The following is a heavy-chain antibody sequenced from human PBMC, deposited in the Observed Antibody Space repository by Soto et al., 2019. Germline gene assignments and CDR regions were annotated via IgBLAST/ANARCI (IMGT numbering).Heavy chain of an antibody. V-gene: IGHV1-8*01. Sequence: QVQLVQSGAEVKKPGASVKVSCKASGYSFTSYDINWVRQATGQGLEWMGWMNPNSGNPGYAQKFQGRVTMTRNTSIRTAYIELSGLRSEDTAVYYCERVSMGSSSEDFQHWGQGTLVTVSS. CDR1: GYSFTSYD. J-gene: IGHJ1*01. D-gene: IGHD6-6*01. CDR3: ERVSMGSSSEDFQH. CDR2: MNPNSGNP.